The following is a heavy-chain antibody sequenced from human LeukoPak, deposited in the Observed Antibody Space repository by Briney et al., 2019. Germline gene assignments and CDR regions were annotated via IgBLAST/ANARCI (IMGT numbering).Heavy chain of an antibody. CDR1: GYAFTGYY. Sequence: ASVKVSCXASGYAFTGYYMHWVRLARGQGLEWMGRINPNSGGANYAQNLQGRVTMTRDTSISTAYMEVSSLRSDDTAVYYCARDLGRDGYNYYSWGQGTLVTVSS. J-gene: IGHJ4*02. D-gene: IGHD5-24*01. CDR2: INPNSGGA. V-gene: IGHV1-2*06. CDR3: ARDLGRDGYNYYS.